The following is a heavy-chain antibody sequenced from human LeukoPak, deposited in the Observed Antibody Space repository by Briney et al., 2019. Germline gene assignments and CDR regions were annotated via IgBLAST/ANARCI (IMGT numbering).Heavy chain of an antibody. CDR3: ARDPRSGWDAFDI. V-gene: IGHV3-53*01. J-gene: IGHJ3*02. Sequence: GGSLRLSCAASGFSVSGKFMSWVRQAPGKGLEWVSIIHYDGKIRYAGSVGGRFTIYRDDSENTLFLQMNSLRVDDTAVYYCARDPRSGWDAFDIWGQGTMVTVSS. D-gene: IGHD6-19*01. CDR2: IHYDGKI. CDR1: GFSVSGKF.